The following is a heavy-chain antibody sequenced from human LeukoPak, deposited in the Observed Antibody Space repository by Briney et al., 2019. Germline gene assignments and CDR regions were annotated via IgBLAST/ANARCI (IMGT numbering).Heavy chain of an antibody. D-gene: IGHD6-19*01. CDR3: ARFKRAGGWSYFDY. V-gene: IGHV4-59*01. J-gene: IGHJ4*02. CDR2: IYYSGST. Sequence: SETLSLTCTVSGGSISSYYWSWIRQPPGKGLEWIGYIYYSGSTNYNPSLKSRVTISVDTSKNQFSLKLSSVTAADTAVYYCARFKRAGGWSYFDYWGLGTLVTVSS. CDR1: GGSISSYY.